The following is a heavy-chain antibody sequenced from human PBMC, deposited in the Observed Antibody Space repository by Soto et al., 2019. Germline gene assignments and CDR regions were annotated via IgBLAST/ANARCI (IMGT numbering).Heavy chain of an antibody. CDR3: ARGCSGGSCYSIWFDY. V-gene: IGHV3-7*03. Sequence: TLRLSCAASGVTFSKYWMAWGRQAPGKGREWVANIKQHGREKYYVDSVKGRFTISRDNAKNSLYLQMNSLRAEDTAVHYCARGCSGGSCYSIWFDYWGQGTQVTVSS. D-gene: IGHD2-15*01. CDR2: IKQHGREK. J-gene: IGHJ4*02. CDR1: GVTFSKYW.